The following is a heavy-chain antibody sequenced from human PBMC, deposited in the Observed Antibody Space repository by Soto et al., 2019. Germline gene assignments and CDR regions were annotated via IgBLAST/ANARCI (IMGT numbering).Heavy chain of an antibody. CDR3: TRAAWDCTSASCLINH. CDR2: INSDGSST. CDR1: GYTFSNFW. Sequence: GGSLRLSCAASGYTFSNFWMHWVRQVPGKGLVWVSRINSDGSSTTYADSVKGRFTISRDNAKNTLFLQMNSLRVEDTAVYYCTRAAWDCTSASCLINHWGQGTQVTVSS. J-gene: IGHJ5*02. V-gene: IGHV3-74*03. D-gene: IGHD2-2*01.